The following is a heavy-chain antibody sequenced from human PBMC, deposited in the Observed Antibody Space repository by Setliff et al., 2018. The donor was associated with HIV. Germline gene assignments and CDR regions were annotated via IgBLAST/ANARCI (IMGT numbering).Heavy chain of an antibody. CDR1: GGSISSYS. CDR3: ARDQANYYDSSGYYYFDY. V-gene: IGHV4-4*07. D-gene: IGHD3-22*01. CDR2: IYTSGST. J-gene: IGHJ4*02. Sequence: SETLSLTCTVSGGSISSYSWSWIRQPAGKGLEWIWRIYTSGSTNYNPSLKSRVTMSVDTSKNQFSLKLSSVTAADTAVYYCARDQANYYDSSGYYYFDYWGQGTLVTVSS.